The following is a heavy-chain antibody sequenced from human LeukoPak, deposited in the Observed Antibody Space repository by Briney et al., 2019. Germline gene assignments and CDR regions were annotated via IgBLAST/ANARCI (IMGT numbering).Heavy chain of an antibody. V-gene: IGHV1-18*01. D-gene: IGHD6-13*01. CDR3: ARAIAAAGTPIDY. Sequence: GASVNVSCKASGYTFTSYGISWVRQAPAQGLEWMGWISAYNGNTNYAQKLQGRVTMTTDTSTSTAYMELRSLRSDDTAAYYCARAIAAAGTPIDYWGQGTLVTVSS. CDR1: GYTFTSYG. J-gene: IGHJ4*02. CDR2: ISAYNGNT.